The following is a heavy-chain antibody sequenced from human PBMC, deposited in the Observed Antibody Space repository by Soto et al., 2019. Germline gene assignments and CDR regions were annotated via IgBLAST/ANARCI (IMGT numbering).Heavy chain of an antibody. CDR2: INHSGST. D-gene: IGHD6-13*01. J-gene: IGHJ5*02. CDR3: ARGLGIAAAGTHWFDP. V-gene: IGHV4-34*01. Sequence: KASETLSLTCAVYGGSFSGYYWSWIRQPPGKGLEWIGEINHSGSTNYNPSLKSRVTISVDTSKNQFSLKLSSVTAADTAVYYCARGLGIAAAGTHWFDPWGQGTLVTVSS. CDR1: GGSFSGYY.